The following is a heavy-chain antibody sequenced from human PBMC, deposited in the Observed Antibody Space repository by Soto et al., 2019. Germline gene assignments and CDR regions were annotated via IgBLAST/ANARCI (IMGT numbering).Heavy chain of an antibody. CDR3: ERKTFYYYSSGYYLGGGADAFDI. CDR1: GFTFSSYA. J-gene: IGHJ3*02. Sequence: QVQLVESGGGVVQPGRSLRLSCAASGFTFSSYAMHWVRQAPGKGLEWVAVISYDGSNKYYADSVKGRFTISRDNSKNPLYLQMNSLRPEETAVYYCERKTFYYYSSGYYLGGGADAFDIWGQGTMVTVSS. V-gene: IGHV3-30-3*01. CDR2: ISYDGSNK. D-gene: IGHD3-22*01.